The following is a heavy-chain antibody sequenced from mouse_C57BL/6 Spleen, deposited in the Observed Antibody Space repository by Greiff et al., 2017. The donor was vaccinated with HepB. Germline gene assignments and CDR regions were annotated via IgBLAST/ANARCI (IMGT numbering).Heavy chain of an antibody. Sequence: QVQLQQPGAELVKPGASVKLSCKASGYTFTSYWMHWVKQRPGQGLEWIGMIHPNSGSTNYNEKFKSKATLTVDKSSSTAYMQLSSLTSEDSAVYYCARHTTVVATDWYFDVWGTGTTVTVSS. CDR1: GYTFTSYW. J-gene: IGHJ1*03. CDR2: IHPNSGST. CDR3: ARHTTVVATDWYFDV. D-gene: IGHD1-1*01. V-gene: IGHV1-64*01.